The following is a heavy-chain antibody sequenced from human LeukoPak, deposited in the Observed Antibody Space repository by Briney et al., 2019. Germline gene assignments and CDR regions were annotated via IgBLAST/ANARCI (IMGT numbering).Heavy chain of an antibody. V-gene: IGHV4-61*09. CDR2: INHSGST. D-gene: IGHD6-19*01. CDR1: GGSISSGSYY. CDR3: SSTRLGYSGGWH. J-gene: IGHJ4*02. Sequence: SETLSLTCTASGGSISSGSYYWNWIRQPAGKGLEWIGEINHSGSTNYNPSLKSRVTISVDTSKNQFSLKLSSVTASDTSIYYCSSTRLGYSGGWHWGQGTLVTVSS.